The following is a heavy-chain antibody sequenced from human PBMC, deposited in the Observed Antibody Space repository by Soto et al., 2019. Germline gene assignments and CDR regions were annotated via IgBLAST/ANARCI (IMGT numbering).Heavy chain of an antibody. J-gene: IGHJ4*02. V-gene: IGHV3-21*01. Sequence: EVQLVESGGGLVTPGESLRLSCEASGFTFSTYNMHWVRQAPGRGLEWVASITSSSSNMYYADSLKGRFTISRDNAKKSLYLQVKRLRAEDTAVYYCARDRTTERYSGYEFDHWGQGTLVSVSS. D-gene: IGHD5-12*01. CDR1: GFTFSTYN. CDR3: ARDRTTERYSGYEFDH. CDR2: ITSSSSNM.